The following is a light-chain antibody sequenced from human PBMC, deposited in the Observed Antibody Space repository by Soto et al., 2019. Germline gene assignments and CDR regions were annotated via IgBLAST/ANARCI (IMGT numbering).Light chain of an antibody. V-gene: IGKV3-20*01. CDR2: SAS. CDR3: PQYGSSPIT. CDR1: QSVSLTS. J-gene: IGKJ5*01. Sequence: EIVLPQSPGTLSLSPGERATLSCRASQSVSLTSLAWYQQKPGQAPSLLIYSASSRATAIPDRFSGSGSGTDFTLTISRLEPEDFGVYYCPQYGSSPITFGQGTRLEIK.